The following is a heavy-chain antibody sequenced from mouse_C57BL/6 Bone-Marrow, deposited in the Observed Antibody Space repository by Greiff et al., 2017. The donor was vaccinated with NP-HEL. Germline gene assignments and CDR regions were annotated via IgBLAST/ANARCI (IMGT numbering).Heavy chain of an antibody. D-gene: IGHD1-1*01. Sequence: VQLKESGPGLVKPSQSLTLTCSVTGYSITSGYYWNWIRQFPGNKLEWMGYISYDGSNNYNPSLKNRISITRDTSKNQFFLKLNSVTTEDTATYYCAREVEGDVAYWGQGTLVTVSA. CDR1: GYSITSGYY. V-gene: IGHV3-6*01. CDR2: ISYDGSN. J-gene: IGHJ3*01. CDR3: AREVEGDVAY.